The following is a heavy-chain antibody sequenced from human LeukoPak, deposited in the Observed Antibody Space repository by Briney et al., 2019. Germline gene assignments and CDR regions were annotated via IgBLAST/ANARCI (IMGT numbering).Heavy chain of an antibody. D-gene: IGHD3-16*01. CDR2: ISGSGGST. J-gene: IGHJ4*02. CDR1: GFTFSSYA. Sequence: GGSLRLSCAASGFTFSSYAMSWVRQAPGKGLEWVSGISGSGGSTYYADSVKGRFTISRDNSKNTLYLQMNSLRAEDTAVYYCARLVGVSPLDYWGQGTPVTVSS. V-gene: IGHV3-23*01. CDR3: ARLVGVSPLDY.